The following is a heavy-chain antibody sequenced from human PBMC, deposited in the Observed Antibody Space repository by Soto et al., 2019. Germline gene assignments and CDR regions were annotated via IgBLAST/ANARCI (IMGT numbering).Heavy chain of an antibody. J-gene: IGHJ6*02. D-gene: IGHD3-10*01. CDR1: GFTFSSYA. Sequence: PRGSLRLSCAASGFTFSSYAMHWFRQAPGKGLEWVAVISYDGSNKYYADSVKGRFTISRDNSKNTLYLQMNSLRAEDTAVYYCARDHYYGSGSYYYYYYGMDVWGQGTTVTVSS. CDR3: ARDHYYGSGSYYYYYYGMDV. CDR2: ISYDGSNK. V-gene: IGHV3-30-3*01.